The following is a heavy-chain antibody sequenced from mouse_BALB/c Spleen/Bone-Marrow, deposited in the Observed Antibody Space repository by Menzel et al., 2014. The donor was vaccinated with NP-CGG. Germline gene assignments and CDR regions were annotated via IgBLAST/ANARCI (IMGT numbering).Heavy chain of an antibody. CDR3: TRSNGNWFAY. V-gene: IGHV1S81*02. Sequence: QVQLQQSGAELLKPGASVKLSCEASGYTFTSYYMYWVKQRPGQGLEWIGEINPSNGGTNFNEKFKSKATLTVDKSSSTAYMQLSSLTSEDSAVYYCTRSNGNWFAYWGQGTLVTVSA. CDR2: INPSNGGT. D-gene: IGHD2-1*01. CDR1: GYTFTSYY. J-gene: IGHJ3*01.